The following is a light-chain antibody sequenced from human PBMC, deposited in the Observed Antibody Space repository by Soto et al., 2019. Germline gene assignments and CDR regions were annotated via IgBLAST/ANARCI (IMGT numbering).Light chain of an antibody. V-gene: IGKV1-5*03. CDR2: KAS. J-gene: IGKJ4*01. CDR3: QQYHTWPIT. Sequence: DIQTTQSPSTLSGSVGDRVTITCRASQTISSWLAWYQQKPGKAPKLLIYKASTLKSGVPSRFSGNGSGTEFTLTISSLQSEDCAIYYCQQYHTWPITFGGGTKVDIK. CDR1: QTISSW.